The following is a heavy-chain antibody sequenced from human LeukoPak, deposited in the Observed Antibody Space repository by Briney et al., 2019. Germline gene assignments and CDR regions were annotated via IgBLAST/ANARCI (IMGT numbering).Heavy chain of an antibody. D-gene: IGHD3-10*01. CDR2: VSPTSGKT. J-gene: IGHJ2*01. CDR3: ARGRVVWFGAGWYYDL. CDR1: GYTFTNYD. V-gene: IGHV1-8*01. Sequence: ASVKVSCKASGYTFTNYDFNWVRQATGQGLAWLGWVSPTSGKTEYAPKFQGRVAITRDASLSTVYLDLNSLTSEDTAVYYCARGRVVWFGAGWYYDLWGPGTLVTVSS.